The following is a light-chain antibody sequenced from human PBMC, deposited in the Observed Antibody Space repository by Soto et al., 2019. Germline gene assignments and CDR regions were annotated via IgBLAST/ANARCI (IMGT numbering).Light chain of an antibody. V-gene: IGLV3-21*02. CDR3: QVWDSSSDHPFYV. CDR2: DDS. Sequence: SYELTQPPSVSVAPGQTARITCGGSNIGSKSVHWYQQKPGQAPVLVVYDDSDRPSGIPERFSGSNSGNTATLTISRVEAGDEADYYCQVWDSSSDHPFYVFGTG. CDR1: NIGSKS. J-gene: IGLJ1*01.